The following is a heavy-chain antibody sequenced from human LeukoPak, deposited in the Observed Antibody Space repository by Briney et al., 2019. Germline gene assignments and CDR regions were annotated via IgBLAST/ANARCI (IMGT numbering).Heavy chain of an antibody. J-gene: IGHJ4*02. CDR2: INLDGTEK. Sequence: GGSLRLSCVDSGFTFSNYWMSWVRQAPGKGLEWVANINLDGTEKYYVDSVKGRITISRDNSKNTLYLQMNSLRADDTAVYYCAKAIYASGSYYTSIDYWGQGTLVTVSS. CDR3: AKAIYASGSYYTSIDY. D-gene: IGHD3-10*01. CDR1: GFTFSNYW. V-gene: IGHV3-7*05.